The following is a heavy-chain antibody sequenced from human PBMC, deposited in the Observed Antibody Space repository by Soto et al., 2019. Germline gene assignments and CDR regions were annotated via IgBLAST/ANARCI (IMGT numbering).Heavy chain of an antibody. CDR2: INLSGGGT. J-gene: IGHJ4*02. Sequence: ASVKVSFKASGYTFSSYSMHWVRQAPGQGLEWMGVINLSGGGTNFAQKFQGRITMTRDTSTSTVYMDLSSLGSEDTAVYYCARTLASAGIDYWGQGTLVTVS. D-gene: IGHD6-13*01. CDR3: ARTLASAGIDY. CDR1: GYTFSSYS. V-gene: IGHV1-46*01.